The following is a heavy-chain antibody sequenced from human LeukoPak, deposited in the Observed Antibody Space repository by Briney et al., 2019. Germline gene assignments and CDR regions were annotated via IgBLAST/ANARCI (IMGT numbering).Heavy chain of an antibody. D-gene: IGHD7-27*01. J-gene: IGHJ4*02. CDR2: IKTDGSLI. V-gene: IGHV3-7*01. CDR1: GFTFSSYW. CDR3: ARDLNWETY. Sequence: GGSLRLPCLASGFTFSSYWMTWVRQAPGKGLEWVANIKTDGSLIYYVDSVKGRFTISRDNAKNSLFLEMTSLRVEDTAVYYCARDLNWETYWGQGTLVSVSS.